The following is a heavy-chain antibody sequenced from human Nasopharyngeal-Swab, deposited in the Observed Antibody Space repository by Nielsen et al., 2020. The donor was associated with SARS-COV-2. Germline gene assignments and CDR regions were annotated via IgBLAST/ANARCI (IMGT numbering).Heavy chain of an antibody. CDR3: ARDAPVHYGAFY. D-gene: IGHD4-17*01. J-gene: IGHJ4*02. V-gene: IGHV3-30*03. CDR2: IAHDASNE. CDR1: GFTFSSFG. Sequence: GGSLRLSCAASGFTFSSFGMHRVRQAPGKGLEWVAFIAHDASNEYYGDSVKGRFSISRDSSKNTLYLQMDSLRGEDTAVYYCARDAPVHYGAFYWGRGTLVTVSS.